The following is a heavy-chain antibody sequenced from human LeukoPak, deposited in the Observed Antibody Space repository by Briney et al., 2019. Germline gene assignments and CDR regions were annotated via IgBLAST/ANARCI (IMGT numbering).Heavy chain of an antibody. CDR1: GFTFSSYG. V-gene: IGHV3-30*18. CDR2: ISYDGSNK. Sequence: GGSLRLSCAASGFTFSSYGMHWVRQTPGKGLEWVAVISYDGSNKYYVDSVKGRFTISRDNSKNTLYLQMNSLRAEDTALYYCAKALGVRDGYPAQFDIWGQGTMVTVSS. D-gene: IGHD5-24*01. J-gene: IGHJ3*02. CDR3: AKALGVRDGYPAQFDI.